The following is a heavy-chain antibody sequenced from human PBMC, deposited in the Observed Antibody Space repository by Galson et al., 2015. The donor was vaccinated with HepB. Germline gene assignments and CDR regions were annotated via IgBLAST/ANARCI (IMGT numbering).Heavy chain of an antibody. Sequence: SLRLSCAASGFTFSNAWMSWVRQAPGKRLEWVGRIKSKTDGGTTDYAAPVKGRFTISRDDSKNTLYLQMNSLKTEDTAVYYCTTVFFIFDWLLSTDYWGQGTLVTVSS. CDR3: TTVFFIFDWLLSTDY. CDR1: GFTFSNAW. J-gene: IGHJ4*02. D-gene: IGHD3-9*01. V-gene: IGHV3-15*01. CDR2: IKSKTDGGTT.